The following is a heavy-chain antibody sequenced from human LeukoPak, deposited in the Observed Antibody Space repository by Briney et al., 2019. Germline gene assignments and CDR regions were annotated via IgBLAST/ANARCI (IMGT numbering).Heavy chain of an antibody. CDR3: ARDASLQTGAFDV. Sequence: SETLSLTCAVSGGSISRSDWWSWVRQSPDKGLEWIGEIFHSGSTKYNPSLKSRVTISVDKSKNQFSLNLTSVTAADTAMYYCARDASLQTGAFDVWGQGTMVTVSS. D-gene: IGHD5-24*01. J-gene: IGHJ3*01. V-gene: IGHV4-4*02. CDR1: GGSISRSDW. CDR2: IFHSGST.